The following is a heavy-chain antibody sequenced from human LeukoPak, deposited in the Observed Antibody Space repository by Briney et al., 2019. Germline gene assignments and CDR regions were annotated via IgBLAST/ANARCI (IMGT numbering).Heavy chain of an antibody. Sequence: GGSLRLSCAASGFTFSSYWMSWVRQAPGKGLEWVANIKQDGSEKYYVDSVKGRFTISRDNAKNSLYLQMNSLRAEDTAVYYCASDPGYYGSGSYPADYWGQGTLSPSPQ. D-gene: IGHD3-10*01. CDR1: GFTFSSYW. CDR2: IKQDGSEK. CDR3: ASDPGYYGSGSYPADY. J-gene: IGHJ4*02. V-gene: IGHV3-7*04.